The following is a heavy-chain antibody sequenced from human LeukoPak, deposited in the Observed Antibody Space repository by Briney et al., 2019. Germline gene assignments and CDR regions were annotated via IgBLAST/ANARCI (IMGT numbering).Heavy chain of an antibody. D-gene: IGHD6-19*01. Sequence: GGSLRLSCAASGFTFSSHWMSWVRQAPGKGLEWVANIKKDGSEKYYVDAVKGRFTISRDNAKTSLYLQMNSLRAEDTAVYYCARGQWLVRGVYFDYWGQGTLVSVSS. CDR1: GFTFSSHW. J-gene: IGHJ4*02. CDR3: ARGQWLVRGVYFDY. V-gene: IGHV3-7*01. CDR2: IKKDGSEK.